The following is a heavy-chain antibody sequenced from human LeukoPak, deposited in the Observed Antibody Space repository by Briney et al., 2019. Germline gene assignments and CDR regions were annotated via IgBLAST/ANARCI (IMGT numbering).Heavy chain of an antibody. CDR2: MYHGGNP. CDR1: GYSIRSGYF. CDR3: ARAGTIPYFDY. V-gene: IGHV4-38-2*02. D-gene: IGHD1-7*01. J-gene: IGHJ4*02. Sequence: SETLSLTCTVSGYSIRSGYFWGWIRQPPGKGLEWVGSMYHGGNPNYNPSLKSRVTISVDTSKNQFSLKLSSVTAADTAVYYCARAGTIPYFDYWGQGTLVTVSS.